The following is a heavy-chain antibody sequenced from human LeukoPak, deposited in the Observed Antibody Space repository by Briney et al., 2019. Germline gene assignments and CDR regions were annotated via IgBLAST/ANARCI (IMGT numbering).Heavy chain of an antibody. Sequence: GESLKISCKGSGYSFTTHWIGWMRQMPGKGLEWMGVIYAGDSDTRYSPSFRGQVTISVDRSINTAYLHWRSLRASDTAMYYCARRRAVAGHYYFDFWGQGTLVTVSS. J-gene: IGHJ4*02. CDR2: IYAGDSDT. CDR3: ARRRAVAGHYYFDF. D-gene: IGHD6-19*01. V-gene: IGHV5-51*01. CDR1: GYSFTTHW.